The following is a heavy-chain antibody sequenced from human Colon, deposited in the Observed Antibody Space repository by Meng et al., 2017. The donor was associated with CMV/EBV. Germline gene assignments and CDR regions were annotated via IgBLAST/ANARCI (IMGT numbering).Heavy chain of an antibody. CDR1: GLSFSNFW. CDR3: ARDISLWFGELTKYGLDV. V-gene: IGHV3-7*03. Sequence: GGSLRLSCAASGLSFSNFWMSWVRQTPGKGLEWVASIQQDGSLTYYVDSVKGRFTISRDNAKKSLSLEMNNVRAEDTAVYYCARDISLWFGELTKYGLDVWGQGTTVTVSS. D-gene: IGHD3-10*01. J-gene: IGHJ6*02. CDR2: IQQDGSLT.